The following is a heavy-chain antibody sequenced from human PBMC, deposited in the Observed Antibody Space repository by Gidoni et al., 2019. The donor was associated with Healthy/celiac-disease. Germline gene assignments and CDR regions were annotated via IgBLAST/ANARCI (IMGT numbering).Heavy chain of an antibody. CDR3: ARDAHGSGPYYYYGMDV. J-gene: IGHJ6*02. D-gene: IGHD3-10*01. CDR1: GFTFSSSS. CDR2: ISSSSSYI. Sequence: EVQLVESGGGLVKPGGSLRLSCAASGFTFSSSSMNWVRQAPGKGLEWVSSISSSSSYIYYADSVKGRFTISRDNAKNSLYLQMNSLRAEDTAVYYCARDAHGSGPYYYYGMDVWGQGTTVTVSS. V-gene: IGHV3-21*01.